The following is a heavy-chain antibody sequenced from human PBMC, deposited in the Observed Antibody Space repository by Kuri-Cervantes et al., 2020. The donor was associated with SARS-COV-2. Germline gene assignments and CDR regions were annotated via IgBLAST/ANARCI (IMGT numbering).Heavy chain of an antibody. D-gene: IGHD3-9*01. CDR2: IYYSGST. Sequence: ESLKISCTVSGGSISSYYWSWIRQPPGKGLGWIGYIYYSGSTNYNPSLKSRVTISVDTSKNQFSLKLSSVTAADTAVYYCAREYYDILTGHQLFDYWGQGTLVTVSS. CDR3: AREYYDILTGHQLFDY. V-gene: IGHV4-59*01. CDR1: GGSISSYY. J-gene: IGHJ4*02.